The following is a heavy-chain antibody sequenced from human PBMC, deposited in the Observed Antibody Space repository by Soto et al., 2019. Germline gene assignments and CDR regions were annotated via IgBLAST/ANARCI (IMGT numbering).Heavy chain of an antibody. CDR1: GFTFSSDW. CDR2: INSDGNST. V-gene: IGHV3-74*01. CDR3: ARDRSPSPPSGWFDP. D-gene: IGHD3-10*01. J-gene: IGHJ5*02. Sequence: PGGSLRLSCVASGFTFSSDWMHWVRQAPGKGLVWVSRINSDGNSTNYADSVKGRFTVSRDNAKNTLYLQMNSLRPEDTAVYYCARDRSPSPPSGWFDPWGQGTLVTVSS.